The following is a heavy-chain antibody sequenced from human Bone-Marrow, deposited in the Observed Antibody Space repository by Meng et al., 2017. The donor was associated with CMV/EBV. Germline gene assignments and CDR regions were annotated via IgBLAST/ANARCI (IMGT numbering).Heavy chain of an antibody. V-gene: IGHV4-39*01. D-gene: IGHD5-24*01. CDR2: IYYSGST. Sequence: GSLRLSCTVSGGSISSSSYYWGWIRQPPGKGLEWIGSIYYSGSTYYNPSLKSRVTISVDTSKNQFSLKLSSVTAADTAVYSCARLAPRWLQSGEWFDLWGQGTLVTVSS. CDR1: GGSISSSSYY. J-gene: IGHJ5*02. CDR3: ARLAPRWLQSGEWFDL.